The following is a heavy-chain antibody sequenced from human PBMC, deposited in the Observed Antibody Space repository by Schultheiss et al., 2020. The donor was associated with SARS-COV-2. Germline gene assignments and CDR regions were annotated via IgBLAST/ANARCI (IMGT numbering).Heavy chain of an antibody. V-gene: IGHV3-33*05. D-gene: IGHD3-9*01. CDR2: ISYDGSNK. J-gene: IGHJ4*02. Sequence: GESLKISCAASGFTFSSYGMHWVRQAPGKGLEWVAVISYDGSNKYYADSVKGRFTISRDNSKNTLYLQMNSLRAEDTAVYYCAKDFRYYDISTNSYFDSWGQGTLVTVSS. CDR1: GFTFSSYG. CDR3: AKDFRYYDISTNSYFDS.